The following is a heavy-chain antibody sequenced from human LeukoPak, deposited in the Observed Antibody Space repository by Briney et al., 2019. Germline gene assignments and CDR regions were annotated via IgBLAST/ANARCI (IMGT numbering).Heavy chain of an antibody. V-gene: IGHV3-33*01. CDR3: ASGVADYGDYVWYYFDY. CDR2: IWYDGSNK. J-gene: IGHJ4*02. D-gene: IGHD4-17*01. Sequence: GRSLRLSCAASGFTFSSYGMHWVRQAPGKGLERVAVIWYDGSNKYYADSVKGRFTISRDNSKNTLYPQMNSLRAEDTAVYYCASGVADYGDYVWYYFDYWGQGTRVTVSS. CDR1: GFTFSSYG.